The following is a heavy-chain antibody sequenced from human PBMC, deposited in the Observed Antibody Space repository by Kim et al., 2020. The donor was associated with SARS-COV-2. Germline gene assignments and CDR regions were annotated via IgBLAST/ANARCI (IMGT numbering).Heavy chain of an antibody. V-gene: IGHV1-3*01. Sequence: ASVKVSCKASGYTFPTSAIHWVRQAPGQRLEWMGWINAGNGNTKYPQKFQGRVTISRDTSASTAYMELSSLRSEDTALYYCARASPAPGKNYYGMDVWGQGTTVIVSS. CDR3: ARASPAPGKNYYGMDV. D-gene: IGHD6-13*01. CDR2: INAGNGNT. J-gene: IGHJ6*02. CDR1: GYTFPTSA.